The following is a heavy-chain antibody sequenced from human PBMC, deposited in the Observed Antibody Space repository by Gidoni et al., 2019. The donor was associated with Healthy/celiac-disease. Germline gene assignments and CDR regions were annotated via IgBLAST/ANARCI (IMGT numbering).Heavy chain of an antibody. Sequence: EVQLVESGGGLVQPGGSLRLSCAASGFTFSSYWMSWVRQAPGKGLEWVGNIKQDGSEKYYVEVVKGRLTISRDNAKNSLYLQMNSLRAEDTAVYYCARDGKDVNYYYYYGMDVWGQGTTVTVSS. CDR3: ARDGKDVNYYYYYGMDV. J-gene: IGHJ6*02. D-gene: IGHD1-26*01. CDR2: IKQDGSEK. V-gene: IGHV3-7*01. CDR1: GFTFSSYW.